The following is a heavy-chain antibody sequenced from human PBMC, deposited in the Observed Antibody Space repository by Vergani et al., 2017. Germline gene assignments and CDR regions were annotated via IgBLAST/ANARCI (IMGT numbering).Heavy chain of an antibody. J-gene: IGHJ5*02. Sequence: EVQLLESGGGLVQPGGSLRLSCAASGFTFSSYAMSWVRQAPGKGLEWVSAISGSGGSTYYADSVKGRFTISRDNSKNTLYLQMNSLRAEDTAVYYCAKDPLDDYGEQINWFDPWGQGTLVTVSS. CDR3: AKDPLDDYGEQINWFDP. V-gene: IGHV3-23*01. D-gene: IGHD4-17*01. CDR2: ISGSGGST. CDR1: GFTFSSYA.